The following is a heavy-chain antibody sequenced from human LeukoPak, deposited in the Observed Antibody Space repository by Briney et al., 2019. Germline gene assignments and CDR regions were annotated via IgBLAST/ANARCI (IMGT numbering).Heavy chain of an antibody. CDR1: GYTFTSYG. J-gene: IGHJ4*02. V-gene: IGHV1-18*01. Sequence: ASVKVSCKASGYTFTSYGISWVRQAPGQGLEWMGWTSAYNGNTNYAQKLQGRVTMTTDTSTSTAYMELRSLRSDDTAVYYCARVRGLRYFDWLLHKPLDYWGQGTLVTVSS. D-gene: IGHD3-9*01. CDR2: TSAYNGNT. CDR3: ARVRGLRYFDWLLHKPLDY.